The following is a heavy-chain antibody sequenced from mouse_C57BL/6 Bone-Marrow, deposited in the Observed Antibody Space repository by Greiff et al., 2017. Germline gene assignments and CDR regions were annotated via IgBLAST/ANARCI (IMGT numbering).Heavy chain of an antibody. CDR3: ARDLYYGRRDWYFDV. Sequence: QVQLQQSGAELVRPGSSVKLSCKASGYTFTSYWMHWVKQRPIQGLEWIGNIDPSDSETHYNQKFKDKATLTVDKSSSTAYMQLSSLTSEDSAVYYCARDLYYGRRDWYFDVWGTGTTVTVSS. J-gene: IGHJ1*03. CDR2: IDPSDSET. V-gene: IGHV1-52*01. D-gene: IGHD1-1*01. CDR1: GYTFTSYW.